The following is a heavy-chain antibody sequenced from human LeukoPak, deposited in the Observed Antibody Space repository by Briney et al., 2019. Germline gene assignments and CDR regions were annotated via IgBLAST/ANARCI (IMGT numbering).Heavy chain of an antibody. Sequence: SETLSLTCTVSGGSISSYYWSWIRQPAGKGLEWIGRIYTSGSTNYNPSLKSRVTMSVDTSKNQFSLKLSSVTAADTAVYDCARDATYSSSWRGTFDYWGQGTLVTVSS. V-gene: IGHV4-4*07. CDR1: GGSISSYY. CDR3: ARDATYSSSWRGTFDY. CDR2: IYTSGST. D-gene: IGHD6-13*01. J-gene: IGHJ4*02.